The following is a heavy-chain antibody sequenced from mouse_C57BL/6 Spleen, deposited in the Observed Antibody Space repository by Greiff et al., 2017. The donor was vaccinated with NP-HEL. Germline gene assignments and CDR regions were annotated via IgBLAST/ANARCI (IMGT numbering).Heavy chain of an antibody. D-gene: IGHD2-3*01. CDR3: ARPYDHEDYYFDY. Sequence: QVTLKESGPGILQPSQTLSLTCSFSGFSLSTFGMGVGWIRQPSGKGLEWLAHIWWDDDKYYNPALKSRLTISKDTSKNQVFLKIANVDTADTATDYCARPYDHEDYYFDYWGQGTTLTVSS. J-gene: IGHJ2*01. CDR2: IWWDDDK. V-gene: IGHV8-8*01. CDR1: GFSLSTFGMG.